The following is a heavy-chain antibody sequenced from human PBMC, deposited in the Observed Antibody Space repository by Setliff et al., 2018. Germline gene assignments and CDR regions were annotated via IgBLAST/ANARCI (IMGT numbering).Heavy chain of an antibody. V-gene: IGHV3-48*01. J-gene: IGHJ4*02. Sequence: GGSLRLSCAASGFTFSTYRMHWVRQAPGKGLEWLSYISSSSGTIFYADSVKGRFSISRDSAKSSLFLQMNSLRGEDTAVYYCARSRRPRRLQSDFDHWGQGTLVTVSS. CDR1: GFTFSTYR. CDR3: ARSRRPRRLQSDFDH. CDR2: ISSSSGTI. D-gene: IGHD6-25*01.